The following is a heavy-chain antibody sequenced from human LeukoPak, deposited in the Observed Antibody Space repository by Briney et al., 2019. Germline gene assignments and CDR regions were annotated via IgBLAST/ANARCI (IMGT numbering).Heavy chain of an antibody. CDR3: ARDQGSYYDFWSGWRVYYYYYGMDV. CDR1: GYTFTSYG. V-gene: IGHV1-18*01. J-gene: IGHJ6*02. CDR2: ISAYNGNT. D-gene: IGHD3-3*01. Sequence: ASVKVSCKASGYTFTSYGISWVGQAPGQGLEWMGWISAYNGNTNYAQKLQGRVHMTTDTSTSTAYMELRSLRSDDPAVYYCARDQGSYYDFWSGWRVYYYYYGMDVWGQGTTVTVSS.